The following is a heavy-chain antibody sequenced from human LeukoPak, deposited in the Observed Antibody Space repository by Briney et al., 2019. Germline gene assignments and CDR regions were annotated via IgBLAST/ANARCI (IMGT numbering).Heavy chain of an antibody. CDR1: GSSISSYY. CDR2: IYYSGST. D-gene: IGHD1-26*01. J-gene: IGHJ4*02. Sequence: SETLSLTCTVPGSSISSYYWRCIRQPPGKGLEWIGYIYYSGSTNYNTYLKRRVTISVDTSKNQFSLKLSSVTAADTAVYYCARASCELLYFDYWGQGTLVTVSS. CDR3: ARASCELLYFDY. V-gene: IGHV4-59*08.